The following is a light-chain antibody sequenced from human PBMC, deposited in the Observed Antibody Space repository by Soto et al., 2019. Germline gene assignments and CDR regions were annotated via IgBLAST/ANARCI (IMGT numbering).Light chain of an antibody. CDR1: SSDVGAYNF. CDR3: SSYAGTNKVV. V-gene: IGLV2-8*01. J-gene: IGLJ2*01. Sequence: QSALTQPPSASGSPGQSVTISCTGTSSDVGAYNFVSWYQQHPGRAPKLLIYEVTKRPSGVPYRFSASTSGNTASLTISGLQAEDAADYYCSSYAGTNKVVFGGGTKLTVL. CDR2: EVT.